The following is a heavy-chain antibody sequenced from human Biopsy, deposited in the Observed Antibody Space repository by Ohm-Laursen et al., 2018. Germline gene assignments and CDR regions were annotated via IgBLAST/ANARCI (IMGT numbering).Heavy chain of an antibody. J-gene: IGHJ4*02. CDR3: AKDRFPYTSGYSSVFEY. V-gene: IGHV3-30*18. CDR2: ISNDGDIK. Sequence: SLRLSCSASGFTFSSYGMHWVRQAPGKGLEWVSLISNDGDIKYSADSMEGRFTISRDNSRNTSFLQMNSLKAEDTAVYYCAKDRFPYTSGYSSVFEYWGQGTLVTVSS. D-gene: IGHD3-22*01. CDR1: GFTFSSYG.